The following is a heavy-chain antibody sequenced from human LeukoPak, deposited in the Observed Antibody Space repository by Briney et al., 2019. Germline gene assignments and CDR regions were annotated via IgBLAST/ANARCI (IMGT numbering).Heavy chain of an antibody. Sequence: ASVKVSCKASGYTFTSYDINWVRQATGQGLEWMGWMNPNSGNTGYAQKFQGRVTMTRNTSISTAYMELSSLRSEDTAVYYCARWLANYYYMDVWGKGTTVTISS. V-gene: IGHV1-8*01. J-gene: IGHJ6*03. D-gene: IGHD6-19*01. CDR3: ARWLANYYYMDV. CDR1: GYTFTSYD. CDR2: MNPNSGNT.